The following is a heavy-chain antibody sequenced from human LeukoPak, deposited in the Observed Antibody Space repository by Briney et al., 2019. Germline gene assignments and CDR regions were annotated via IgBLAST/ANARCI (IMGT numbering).Heavy chain of an antibody. J-gene: IGHJ4*02. CDR2: IIPIFGTA. Sequence: SVKVSCKASGYTFTSYGISWVRQAPGQGLEWMGGIIPIFGTANYAQKFQGRVTITADESTSTAYMELSSLRSEDTAVYYCARDPRPINYYDSSGYYYGFGYWGQGTLVTVSS. V-gene: IGHV1-69*13. CDR1: GYTFTSYG. D-gene: IGHD3-22*01. CDR3: ARDPRPINYYDSSGYYYGFGY.